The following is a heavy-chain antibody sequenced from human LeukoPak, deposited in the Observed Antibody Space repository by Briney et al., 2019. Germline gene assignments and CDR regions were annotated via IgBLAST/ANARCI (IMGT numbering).Heavy chain of an antibody. CDR2: INHSGST. V-gene: IGHV4-34*01. J-gene: IGHJ4*02. D-gene: IGHD7-27*01. Sequence: SETLSLTCAVYGGSFSGYYWSWIRQPPGKGLEWIGEINHSGSTNYNPSLKSRDTISVDTSKNQFSLKLSSVTAADTAVYYCARGRRLGRSPDYWGQGTLVTVSS. CDR3: ARGRRLGRSPDY. CDR1: GGSFSGYY.